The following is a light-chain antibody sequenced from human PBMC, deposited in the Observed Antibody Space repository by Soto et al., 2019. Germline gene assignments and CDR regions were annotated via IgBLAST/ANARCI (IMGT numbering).Light chain of an antibody. CDR2: GAS. CDR1: QSVSSTY. Sequence: EIVLTQSPGTLSLSPGERATLSCRASQSVSSTYLAWYQQKPGQAPRLLIYGASSRATGIPDRFSGSGSGTAFTLTISRLEPEVFAVYYCQQYGSSPGTFGQGTKVEIK. CDR3: QQYGSSPGT. V-gene: IGKV3-20*01. J-gene: IGKJ1*01.